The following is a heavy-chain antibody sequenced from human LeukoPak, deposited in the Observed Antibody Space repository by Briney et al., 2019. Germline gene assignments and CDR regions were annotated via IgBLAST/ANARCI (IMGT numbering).Heavy chain of an antibody. CDR1: GFTFSNYA. J-gene: IGHJ4*02. D-gene: IGHD2-15*01. CDR3: AKDYSDSRVADVFLEY. Sequence: GGSLKLSCAASGFTFSNYAMSWVRQAPGRGLEWVSGITSGFTPLYADSVKGRFTISRDNSKNTFHLQLNSLRAEDTAVYYCAKDYSDSRVADVFLEYWGQGTLVTVSS. CDR2: ITSGFTP. V-gene: IGHV3-23*01.